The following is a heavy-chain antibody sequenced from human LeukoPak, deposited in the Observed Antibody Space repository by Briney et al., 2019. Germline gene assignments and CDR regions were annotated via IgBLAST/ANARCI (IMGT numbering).Heavy chain of an antibody. V-gene: IGHV3-7*03. CDR2: IKEDGSER. D-gene: IGHD3-22*01. J-gene: IGHJ4*02. Sequence: PGGSLRLSCEGSAFIFSGHWMNWVRQTPGKGLEWVASIKEDGSERQYVDSVKGRFSISRDNTKGSLFLQLNSLRAEDTAVYYCARVGRYYYDSSGYSNDYWGQGTLVTVSS. CDR3: ARVGRYYYDSSGYSNDY. CDR1: AFIFSGHW.